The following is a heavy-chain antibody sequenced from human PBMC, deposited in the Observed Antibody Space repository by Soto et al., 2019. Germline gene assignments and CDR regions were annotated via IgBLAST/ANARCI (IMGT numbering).Heavy chain of an antibody. CDR2: IYPGDSDT. Sequence: GEFLKISCKGSGYSFTSYWIGWVRQMPGKGLEWMGIIYPGDSDTRYSPSFQGQVTISADKSISTAYLQWSSLKASDTAMYYCARWTGAFLGDKYYYYGMDVWGQGTTVTVSS. CDR1: GYSFTSYW. CDR3: ARWTGAFLGDKYYYYGMDV. J-gene: IGHJ6*02. V-gene: IGHV5-51*01. D-gene: IGHD7-27*01.